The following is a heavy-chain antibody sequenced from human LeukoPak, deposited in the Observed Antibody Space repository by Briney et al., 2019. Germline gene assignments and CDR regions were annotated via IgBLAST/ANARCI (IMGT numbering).Heavy chain of an antibody. J-gene: IGHJ4*02. V-gene: IGHV3-30*18. CDR1: GFTFSSYG. Sequence: PGGSLRLSCAASGFTFSSYGMHWVRQAPGKGLEWVAVISYDGSNKYYADSVKGRFTISRDNSKNTLYLQMNSLRAEDTAVYYCAKIRGAEYDKEKYFDYWGQGTLVTVSS. CDR2: ISYDGSNK. D-gene: IGHD3-22*01. CDR3: AKIRGAEYDKEKYFDY.